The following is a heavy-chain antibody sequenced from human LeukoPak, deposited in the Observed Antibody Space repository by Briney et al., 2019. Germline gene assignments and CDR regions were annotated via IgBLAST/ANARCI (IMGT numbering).Heavy chain of an antibody. D-gene: IGHD3-10*01. V-gene: IGHV3-53*01. J-gene: IGHJ2*01. CDR2: IYSGGST. CDR1: GFTVSSNY. Sequence: PGGSLTLSCAASGFTVSSNYMSWVGQAPGKGLEWVSVIYSGGSTYYADSVKGRFTISRDNSKNTLYLQMNSLRAEDTAVYYCAKHPAGVWFGVYWYFDLWGRGTLVTVSS. CDR3: AKHPAGVWFGVYWYFDL.